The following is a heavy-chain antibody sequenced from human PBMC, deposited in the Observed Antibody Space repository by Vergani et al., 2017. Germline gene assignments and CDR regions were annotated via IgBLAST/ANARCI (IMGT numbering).Heavy chain of an antibody. D-gene: IGHD3-9*01. V-gene: IGHV1-46*01. Sequence: QVQLVQSGAEVKKPGASVKVSCKASGYTFTSYYMHWVRQAPGQGLEWMGIINPSGGSTSYAQKFQGRVTMTRDTSTSTVYMELSSLRSEDTAVYYCATDHFGARGTITIFWPSMDVWGQGTTVTVSS. CDR3: ATDHFGARGTITIFWPSMDV. J-gene: IGHJ6*02. CDR1: GYTFTSYY. CDR2: INPSGGST.